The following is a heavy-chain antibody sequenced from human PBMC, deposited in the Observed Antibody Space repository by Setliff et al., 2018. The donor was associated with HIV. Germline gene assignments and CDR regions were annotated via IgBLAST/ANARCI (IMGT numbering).Heavy chain of an antibody. CDR1: GDSISTHY. D-gene: IGHD3-10*01. CDR3: ARGVRGVIIDWYYFDY. Sequence: SETLSLTCTVSGDSISTHYWSWIRQTPGKGLEWIGEINQSGRTNNNPSLTSRLTISVDTSKNQFSLKLSSVTAADTAVYYCARGVRGVIIDWYYFDYWGQGTLVTVSS. V-gene: IGHV4-34*01. J-gene: IGHJ4*02. CDR2: INQSGRT.